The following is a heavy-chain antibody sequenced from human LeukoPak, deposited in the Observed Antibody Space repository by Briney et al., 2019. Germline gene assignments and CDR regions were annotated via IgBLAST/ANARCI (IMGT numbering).Heavy chain of an antibody. CDR1: GGSISSSSYY. CDR3: VQKLIGTTLDY. Sequence: PSETLSLTCFVPGGSISSSSYYWVWIRQPPGEGLEWIGTISPSGSTHHNPSLKSRVTISVDTSKSQFSLKLSSVTVADTAVYYCVQKLIGTTLDYWGQGALVTVSS. J-gene: IGHJ4*02. V-gene: IGHV4-39*01. CDR2: ISPSGST. D-gene: IGHD1-26*01.